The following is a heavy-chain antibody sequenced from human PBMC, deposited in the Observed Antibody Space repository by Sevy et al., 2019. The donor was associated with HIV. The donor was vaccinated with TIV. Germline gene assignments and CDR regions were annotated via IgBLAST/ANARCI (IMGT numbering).Heavy chain of an antibody. V-gene: IGHV3-7*04. CDR3: VRAMASADSF. D-gene: IGHD6-13*01. Sequence: GGSLRRSCAASGFSISSYWMLWVRQAPGKGLEWVANIKQDGSTKYYLDSVKGRFTISRDNAENSLFLQMNSLRAEDSARYFCVRAMASADSFWGQGTLVTVSS. CDR2: IKQDGSTK. J-gene: IGHJ4*02. CDR1: GFSISSYW.